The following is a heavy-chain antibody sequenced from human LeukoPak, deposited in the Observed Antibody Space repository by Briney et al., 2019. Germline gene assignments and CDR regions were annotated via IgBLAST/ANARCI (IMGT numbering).Heavy chain of an antibody. V-gene: IGHV4-59*01. CDR2: IYYSGST. CDR3: ARAVVVRGVAPFDY. CDR1: GGSISSYY. D-gene: IGHD3-10*01. Sequence: SETLSLTCTVSGGSISSYYWSWIRQPPGKGLEWIGYIYYSGSTNYNPSLKSRVTISVDTSKNQFSLKLNSVTAADTAVYYCARAVVVRGVAPFDYWGQGTLVTVSS. J-gene: IGHJ4*02.